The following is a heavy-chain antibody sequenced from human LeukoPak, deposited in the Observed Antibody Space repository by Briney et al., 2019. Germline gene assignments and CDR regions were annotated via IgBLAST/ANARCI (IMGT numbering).Heavy chain of an antibody. CDR2: MNPNSGNT. CDR1: GYTFTSYD. Sequence: ASVKVSCTASGYTFTSYDINWVRQATGQGPEWMGWMNPNSGNTGYAQKFQGRVTMTRNTSISTAYMELSSLRSEDTAVYYCARGIGFLDASLDPWGQGTLVTVSS. D-gene: IGHD3-3*02. V-gene: IGHV1-8*01. CDR3: ARGIGFLDASLDP. J-gene: IGHJ5*02.